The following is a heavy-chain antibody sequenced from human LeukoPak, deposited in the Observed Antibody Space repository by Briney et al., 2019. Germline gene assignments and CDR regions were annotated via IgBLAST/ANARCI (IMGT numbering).Heavy chain of an antibody. CDR3: ARGIAAAPERAFDI. V-gene: IGHV4-4*07. D-gene: IGHD6-13*01. CDR2: IYTSGST. Sequence: SETLSLTCTVSGGSISSYYWSWIRQPAGRGLEWIGRIYTSGSTNYNPSLKSRVTMSVDTSKNQFSLKLSSVTAADTAVYYCARGIAAAPERAFDIWGQGTVVTVSS. J-gene: IGHJ3*02. CDR1: GGSISSYY.